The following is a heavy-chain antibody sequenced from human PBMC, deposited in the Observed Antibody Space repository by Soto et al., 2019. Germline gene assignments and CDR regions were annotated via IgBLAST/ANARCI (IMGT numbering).Heavy chain of an antibody. V-gene: IGHV1-18*01. J-gene: IGHJ4*02. D-gene: IGHD3-22*01. CDR3: ARDGYYYDSSGDTKLDY. Sequence: ASVKVSCKASGYTFTSYGISWVRQAPGQGLEWMGWISAYNGNTNYAQKLQGRVTMTTDTSTSTAYMELRSLRSDDTAVYYCARDGYYYDSSGDTKLDYWGQGTLVTVSS. CDR2: ISAYNGNT. CDR1: GYTFTSYG.